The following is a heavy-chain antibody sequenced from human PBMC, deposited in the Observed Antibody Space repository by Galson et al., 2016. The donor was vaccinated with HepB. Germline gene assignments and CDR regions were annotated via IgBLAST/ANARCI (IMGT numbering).Heavy chain of an antibody. V-gene: IGHV3-11*04. CDR3: ASDGGFGIHFDS. CDR2: IESTGSPI. D-gene: IGHD2-15*01. J-gene: IGHJ4*02. CDR1: GFTFSGYA. Sequence: SLRLSCAASGFTFSGYAMSWVRQAPGKGLEWVSYIESTGSPIYYADSVKGRFIISRDNAKNSLDLQMNSLRDEDTAVYYCASDGGFGIHFDSWGQGTLVTVSS.